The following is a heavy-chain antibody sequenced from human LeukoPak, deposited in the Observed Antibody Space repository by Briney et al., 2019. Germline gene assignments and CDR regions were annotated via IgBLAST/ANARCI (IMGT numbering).Heavy chain of an antibody. CDR1: GFIFSGSA. V-gene: IGHV3-73*01. CDR2: VRSKANSYAT. CDR3: TRLRDSSGWYAGFDP. J-gene: IGHJ5*02. D-gene: IGHD6-19*01. Sequence: GGSLRLSCAASGFIFSGSAIHWVRQASGKVLEWVGRVRSKANSYATAYAASVRGRFTISRDDSKNTAYLQMNSLKTEDTAVYYCTRLRDSSGWYAGFDPWGQGTLVTVSS.